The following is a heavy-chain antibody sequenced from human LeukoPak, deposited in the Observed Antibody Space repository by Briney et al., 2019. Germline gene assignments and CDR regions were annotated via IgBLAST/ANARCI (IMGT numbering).Heavy chain of an antibody. CDR1: GFTVSSNY. D-gene: IGHD3-3*02. J-gene: IGHJ4*02. CDR3: ARRNSISFYFDY. Sequence: GGSLRLSCAASGFTVSSNYMSWVRQAPGKGLEWVSVIYSGGITYYADFVKGRFTISRDNSKNTLYLQMNSLRAEDTAVYYCARRNSISFYFDYWGQGTLVTVSS. V-gene: IGHV3-53*01. CDR2: IYSGGIT.